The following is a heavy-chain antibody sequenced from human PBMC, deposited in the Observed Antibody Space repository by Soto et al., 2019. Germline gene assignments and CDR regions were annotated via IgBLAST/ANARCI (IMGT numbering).Heavy chain of an antibody. D-gene: IGHD3-10*01. J-gene: IGHJ6*02. Sequence: SQTLSLTCAISGDSVSSNSAAWNWIRQSPSRGLEWLGRTYYRSKWYNDYAVSAKSRITMNPYTSKNQFSLQLNSVTPEDTAVYYCARDLLSRGPHVMDVWGQGTTVTVSS. V-gene: IGHV6-1*01. CDR1: GDSVSSNSAA. CDR2: TYYRSKWYN. CDR3: ARDLLSRGPHVMDV.